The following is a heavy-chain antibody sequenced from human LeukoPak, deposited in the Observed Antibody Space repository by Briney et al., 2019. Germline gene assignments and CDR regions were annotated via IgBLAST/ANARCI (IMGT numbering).Heavy chain of an antibody. CDR3: ARSPKYGDHISDV. Sequence: GASVKVSCKASGGTFSSYAISWVRQAPGQGLEWMGGIIPIFGTANYAQKFQGRVTITADESTSTAYMELSSLRSEDTAVYYCARSPKYGDHISDVWGQGTTVTVSS. D-gene: IGHD4-17*01. J-gene: IGHJ6*02. CDR1: GGTFSSYA. V-gene: IGHV1-69*13. CDR2: IIPIFGTA.